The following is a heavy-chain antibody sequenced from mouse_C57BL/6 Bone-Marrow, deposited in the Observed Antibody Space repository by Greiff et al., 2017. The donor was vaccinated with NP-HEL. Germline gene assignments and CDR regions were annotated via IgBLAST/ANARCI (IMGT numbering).Heavy chain of an antibody. J-gene: IGHJ3*01. Sequence: EVKVVESGGGLVQPGGSLKLSCAASGFTFSDYYMYWVRQTPEKRLEWVAYISNGGGSTYYPDTVKGRFTISRDTAKNTLYLQMSRLKSEDTAMYYCARGRLRRGPWFAYWGQGTLVTVSA. CDR1: GFTFSDYY. CDR2: ISNGGGST. D-gene: IGHD2-4*01. CDR3: ARGRLRRGPWFAY. V-gene: IGHV5-12*01.